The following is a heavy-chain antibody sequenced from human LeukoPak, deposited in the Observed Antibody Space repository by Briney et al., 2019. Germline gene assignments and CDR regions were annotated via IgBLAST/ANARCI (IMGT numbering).Heavy chain of an antibody. Sequence: PSETLSLTCSVSGGSISSRSHSWGWIRQSPGKGLEWIGTIYYSGTTFYNPSLQSRVSISVDTSRNQFSLRLNSVTAADTAVYYCARRNDYDFWSGNQYYFDYWGQGTLVTVS. CDR2: IYYSGTT. CDR1: GGSISSRSHS. CDR3: ARRNDYDFWSGNQYYFDY. V-gene: IGHV4-39*01. J-gene: IGHJ4*02. D-gene: IGHD3-3*01.